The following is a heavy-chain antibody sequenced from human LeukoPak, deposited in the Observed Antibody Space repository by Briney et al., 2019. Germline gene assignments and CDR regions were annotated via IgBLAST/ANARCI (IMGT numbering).Heavy chain of an antibody. J-gene: IGHJ4*02. V-gene: IGHV3-21*04. CDR2: ISSSSSYI. CDR3: AKGHSSAWYFFDY. CDR1: GFTFGSYS. Sequence: KPGGSLRLSCAASGFTFGSYSMNWVRQAPGKGLEWVSSISSSSSYIYYADSVKGRFTISRDNAKNSLYLQMNSLRAEDTAVYYCAKGHSSAWYFFDYWGQGTLVTVSS. D-gene: IGHD6-19*01.